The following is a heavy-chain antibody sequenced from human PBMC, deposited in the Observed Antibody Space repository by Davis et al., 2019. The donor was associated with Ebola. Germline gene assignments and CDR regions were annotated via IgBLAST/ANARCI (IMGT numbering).Heavy chain of an antibody. CDR1: GYTFTSYG. J-gene: IGHJ6*03. CDR2: ISAYNGNT. V-gene: IGHV1-18*01. D-gene: IGHD1-26*01. Sequence: ASVKVSCKASGYTFTSYGISWVRQAPGQGLEWMGWISAYNGNTNYAQKLQGRVTMTTDTSTSTAYMELRSLRSDDTAVYYCARAYSGSYYYYYYIDVWGKGTTVTVSS. CDR3: ARAYSGSYYYYYYIDV.